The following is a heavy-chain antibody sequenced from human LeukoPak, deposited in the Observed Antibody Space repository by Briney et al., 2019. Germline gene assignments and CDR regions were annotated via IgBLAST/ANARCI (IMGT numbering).Heavy chain of an antibody. Sequence: SETLSLTCTVSGGSISSYYWSWIRQPPGKGLEWIGYIYYSGSTNYNPSLKSRVTISVDTSKNQFSLKLSSVTAADTAVYYCARHGIQLWFPFDYWGRGTLVTVSS. CDR2: IYYSGST. CDR1: GGSISSYY. V-gene: IGHV4-59*08. J-gene: IGHJ4*02. D-gene: IGHD5-18*01. CDR3: ARHGIQLWFPFDY.